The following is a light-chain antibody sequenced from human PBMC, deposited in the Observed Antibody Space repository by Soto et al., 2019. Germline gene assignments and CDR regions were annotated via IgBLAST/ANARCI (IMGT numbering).Light chain of an antibody. CDR1: QGISSF. J-gene: IGKJ4*01. Sequence: DVQMTQSPSSLSASVGDRVTITCRASQGISSFLAWYQQIPGKVPKLLIYSASTLQSGVPSRFSGSGSGTEFTLTISSLQSEDFAVYYCQQYNNWPFTFGGGTKVDIK. CDR3: QQYNNWPFT. V-gene: IGKV1-27*01. CDR2: SAS.